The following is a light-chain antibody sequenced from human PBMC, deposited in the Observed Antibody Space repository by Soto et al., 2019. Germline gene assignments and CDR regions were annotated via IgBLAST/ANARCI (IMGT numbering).Light chain of an antibody. CDR1: QGVNTR. V-gene: IGKV3-11*01. Sequence: DILMTQSPDSLAVPLGERATLSCRASQGVNTRLAWYQHRPGQAPRLLIYLTSNRAAGIPARFSGSGSGTDFTLTISDVQPEDFAIYYCHQRQSWPRTFGQGTKVDI. CDR2: LTS. CDR3: HQRQSWPRT. J-gene: IGKJ1*01.